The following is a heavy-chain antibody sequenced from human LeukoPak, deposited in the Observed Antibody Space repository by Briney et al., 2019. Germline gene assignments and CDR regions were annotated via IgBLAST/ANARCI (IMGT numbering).Heavy chain of an antibody. J-gene: IGHJ5*02. CDR3: ARDRCSSTSCYYWFDP. D-gene: IGHD2-2*01. CDR2: IIPIFGTA. V-gene: IGHV1-69*05. CDR1: GGTFSSYA. Sequence: SVKVSCKASGGTFSSYAISWVRQAPGQGLEWMGGIIPIFGTANYAQKFQGRVTITTDESTSTAYMELSSLRSEDTAVYYCARDRCSSTSCYYWFDPWGQGTLVTVSS.